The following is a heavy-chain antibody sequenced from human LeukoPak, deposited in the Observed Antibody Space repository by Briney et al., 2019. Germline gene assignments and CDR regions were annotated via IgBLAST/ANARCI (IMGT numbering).Heavy chain of an antibody. J-gene: IGHJ6*04. D-gene: IGHD3-10*02. CDR2: IGGSGGNT. V-gene: IGHV3-23*01. CDR3: AELGITMIGGV. Sequence: GGSLRLSCAASGFTFSNYGMSWVRQAPGKGLEWVSAIGGSGGNTYYADSVKGRFTISRDKSKNTLYLQMNSLRAEDTAVYYCAELGITMIGGVWGKGTTVTISS. CDR1: GFTFSNYG.